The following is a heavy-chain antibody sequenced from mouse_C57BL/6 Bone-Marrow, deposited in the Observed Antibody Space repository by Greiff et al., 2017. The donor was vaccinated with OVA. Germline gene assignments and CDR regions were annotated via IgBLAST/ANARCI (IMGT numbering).Heavy chain of an antibody. CDR2: INPNNGGT. Sequence: VQLQQSGPELVKPGASVKMSCKASGYTFTDYNMHWVKQSHGKSLEWIGYINPNNGGTSYNQKFKGKATLTVNKSTSTAYMELRSLTSEDSAVYDCARNYYGSYWYFDVWGTGTTVTVSS. CDR1: GYTFTDYN. D-gene: IGHD1-1*01. CDR3: ARNYYGSYWYFDV. V-gene: IGHV1-22*01. J-gene: IGHJ1*03.